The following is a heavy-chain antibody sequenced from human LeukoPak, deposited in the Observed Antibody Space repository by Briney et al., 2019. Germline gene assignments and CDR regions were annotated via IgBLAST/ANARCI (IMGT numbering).Heavy chain of an antibody. CDR1: GFTFGDYV. V-gene: IGHV3-49*04. CDR2: IRSKVYDETT. D-gene: IGHD3-10*01. CDR3: SPGSMNV. J-gene: IGHJ6*03. Sequence: GGSLRLSCTGPGFTFGDYVMNWVRQAPGKGLEWVGSIRSKVYDETTEYAAPVKGRFTISRDDSKSIAYLQMKRVETEDTAVYYCSPGSMNVWGKGTTVTVSS.